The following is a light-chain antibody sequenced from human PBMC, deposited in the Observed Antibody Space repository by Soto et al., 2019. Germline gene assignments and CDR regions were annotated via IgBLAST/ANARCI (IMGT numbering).Light chain of an antibody. V-gene: IGKV1-6*01. J-gene: IGKJ5*01. CDR1: QGIRDE. Sequence: AIQMTQSPSSLSASIGDRVTITCRASQGIRDELGGYQQKAGKAPNLLISAASRLQSGVPSRFSGRGSGTDFTLTISSLQPEDFATYYCLQDYDYPRTFSQGTRLAIK. CDR3: LQDYDYPRT. CDR2: AAS.